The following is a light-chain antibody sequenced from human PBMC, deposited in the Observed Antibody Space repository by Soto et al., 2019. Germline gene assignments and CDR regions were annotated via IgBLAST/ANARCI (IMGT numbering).Light chain of an antibody. V-gene: IGKV3-20*01. CDR2: GAS. CDR1: QSVSSNY. J-gene: IGKJ4*01. CDR3: QQYGRSPLT. Sequence: EIVLTQSPDTLSLSPGERATLSCRASQSVSSNYLAWYQQKPGQAPRLLIYGASSRATGIPDRFSGSGSGTDFTLTISRLEPEDLAVYYCQQYGRSPLTFGGGTKVEIK.